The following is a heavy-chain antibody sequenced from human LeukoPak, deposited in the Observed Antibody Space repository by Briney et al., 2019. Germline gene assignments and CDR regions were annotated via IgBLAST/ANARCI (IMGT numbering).Heavy chain of an antibody. Sequence: SETLSLTCTVSNGPINTYQWSWIRQPPGKGLEWIGNIHYSGSANYNPSLKSRVIISVDTSKNQFSLKLSPVTAADTALYYCARLSGYDWESFYDYWGQGTLVTVSS. CDR1: NGPINTYQ. J-gene: IGHJ4*02. CDR2: IHYSGSA. CDR3: ARLSGYDWESFYDY. D-gene: IGHD5-12*01. V-gene: IGHV4-59*01.